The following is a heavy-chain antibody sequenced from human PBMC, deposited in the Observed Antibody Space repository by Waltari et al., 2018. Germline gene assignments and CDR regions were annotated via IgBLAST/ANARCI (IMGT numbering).Heavy chain of an antibody. Sequence: QVQLHESGPGLVKPSETLSLTCTVSGGSISSHYWSWVRQPPGKGLEWIGYIYYSGTTSYNPSLQSRVTISVDTSRNQFSRRLTSVTAADTAVYYCARLTVSRIFDYWGQGTLVTVSS. D-gene: IGHD4-17*01. J-gene: IGHJ4*02. CDR3: ARLTVSRIFDY. CDR1: GGSISSHY. V-gene: IGHV4-59*11. CDR2: IYYSGTT.